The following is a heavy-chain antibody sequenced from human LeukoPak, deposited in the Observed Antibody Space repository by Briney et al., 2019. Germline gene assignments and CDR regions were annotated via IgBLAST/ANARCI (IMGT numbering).Heavy chain of an antibody. D-gene: IGHD6-25*01. J-gene: IGHJ4*02. CDR3: TRAIETATID. Sequence: SETLSLTCTVSGGSISSDYWSWIRQPPGEELEWIGYIHYTGNTHYNPSLKSRVTMSLDTSKNQFSLRLSSVTAADTAIYYCTRAIETATIDWGQGTLVTVSS. CDR1: GGSISSDY. V-gene: IGHV4-59*01. CDR2: IHYTGNT.